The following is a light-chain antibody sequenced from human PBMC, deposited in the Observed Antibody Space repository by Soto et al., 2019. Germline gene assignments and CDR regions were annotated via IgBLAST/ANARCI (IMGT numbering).Light chain of an antibody. J-gene: IGKJ1*01. CDR3: QHYNSYSEA. Sequence: DIQMTQSPSTLSASVGDRVTITCRASQSISSWLAWYQQKPGKAPKLLIYAASSLQSGVPSRFSGSGYGTDFTLTITSLQPDDFATYYCQHYNSYSEAFGQGTKVDIK. CDR1: QSISSW. CDR2: AAS. V-gene: IGKV1-5*01.